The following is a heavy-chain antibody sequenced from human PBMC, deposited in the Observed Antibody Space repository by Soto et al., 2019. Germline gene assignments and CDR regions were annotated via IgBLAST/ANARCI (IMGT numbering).Heavy chain of an antibody. CDR2: ISYDGSNK. Sequence: QVQLVESGGGVVQPGRSLRLSCAVSGFTFSSYAMHWVRQAPGKGLEWVAVISYDGSNKYYADSVKGRFTISRDNSKNTLYLQMNSLRAEDTAVYYCAQPYYDSSGYYSYYGMDVWGQGTTVTVSS. J-gene: IGHJ6*02. CDR3: AQPYYDSSGYYSYYGMDV. CDR1: GFTFSSYA. D-gene: IGHD3-22*01. V-gene: IGHV3-30-3*01.